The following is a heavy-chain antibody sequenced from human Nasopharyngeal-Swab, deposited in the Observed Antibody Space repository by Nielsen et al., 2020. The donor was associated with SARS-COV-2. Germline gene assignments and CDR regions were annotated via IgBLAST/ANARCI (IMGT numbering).Heavy chain of an antibody. J-gene: IGHJ4*02. CDR1: GYIFGSFW. CDR2: INEDGSEK. CDR3: RVTGPFTGYFDY. V-gene: IGHV3-7*01. D-gene: IGHD2-21*02. Sequence: GESLKISCVASGYIFGSFWMNWVRQTPGKGLEWVANINEDGSEKYYVDSVKGRFTVSRDNAKNSLFLQMDSLRVEDTAVYYCRVTGPFTGYFDYWGQGTLVTVSS.